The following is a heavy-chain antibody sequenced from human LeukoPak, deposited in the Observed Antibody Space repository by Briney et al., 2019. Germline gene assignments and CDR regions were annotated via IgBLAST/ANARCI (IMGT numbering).Heavy chain of an antibody. Sequence: PSETLSLTCTVSGGSINSYYWSWIRQPPGKGLEWIGYIYYSGSTNYNPSLKSRVTISVDTSKNQFSLKLSSVTAADTAVYYCARPMVRGVTQNNWFDPWGQGTLVTVSS. V-gene: IGHV4-59*12. J-gene: IGHJ5*02. CDR3: ARPMVRGVTQNNWFDP. D-gene: IGHD3-10*01. CDR2: IYYSGST. CDR1: GGSINSYY.